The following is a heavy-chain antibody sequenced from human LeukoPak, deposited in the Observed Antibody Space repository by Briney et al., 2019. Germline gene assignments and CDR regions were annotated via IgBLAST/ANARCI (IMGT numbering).Heavy chain of an antibody. CDR3: ARGSPNLFDY. CDR1: GFTFSSYS. J-gene: IGHJ4*02. CDR2: ISSSSTYI. D-gene: IGHD1-14*01. Sequence: GGSLRLSCAASGFTFSSYSMNWVRQAPGKGLEWVSSISSSSTYIYYADSVKGRFTISGDNAKNSLYLQMNSLRDEDTAVYYCARGSPNLFDYWGQGTLVTVSS. V-gene: IGHV3-21*01.